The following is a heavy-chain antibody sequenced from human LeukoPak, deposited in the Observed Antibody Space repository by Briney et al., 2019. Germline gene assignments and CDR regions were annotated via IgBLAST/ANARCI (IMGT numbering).Heavy chain of an antibody. D-gene: IGHD3-10*01. Sequence: GASVKVSCKASGGTFSNSAISWVRQAPGQGLEWMGGIIPIFASPNYAQKFQGRVTITADESTNTAYMELSSLRSEDTAVYYRARDLFDSYGSGSYFGYWGQGTLATVSS. V-gene: IGHV1-69*13. CDR1: GGTFSNSA. CDR3: ARDLFDSYGSGSYFGY. CDR2: IIPIFASP. J-gene: IGHJ4*02.